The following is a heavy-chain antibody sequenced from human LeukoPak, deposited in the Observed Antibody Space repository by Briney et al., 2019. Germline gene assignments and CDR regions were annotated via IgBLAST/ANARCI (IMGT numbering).Heavy chain of an antibody. D-gene: IGHD3-10*01. CDR1: GGSISSGSYY. Sequence: SETLSLTCTVSGGSISSGSYYWSWIRQPARKGLEWIGRIYTSGSTNYNPSLKSRVTISVDTSKNQFSLKLSSVTAADTAVYYCARDYYGSGSYFGGFDYWGQGTLVTVSS. CDR2: IYTSGST. V-gene: IGHV4-61*02. J-gene: IGHJ4*02. CDR3: ARDYYGSGSYFGGFDY.